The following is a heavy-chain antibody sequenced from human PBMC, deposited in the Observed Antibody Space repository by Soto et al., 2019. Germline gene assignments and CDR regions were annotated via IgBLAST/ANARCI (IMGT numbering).Heavy chain of an antibody. Sequence: SETLSLTCTVSGGSISSSSYYWGWIRQPPGKGLEWIGSIYYSGSTYYNPSLKSRVTISVDTSKNQFSLKLSSVTAADTAVYYCARHPGYDILNGYYQTQYYYYGMDVSGQGPTVTVYS. D-gene: IGHD3-9*01. CDR3: ARHPGYDILNGYYQTQYYYYGMDV. V-gene: IGHV4-39*01. J-gene: IGHJ6*02. CDR2: IYYSGST. CDR1: GGSISSSSYY.